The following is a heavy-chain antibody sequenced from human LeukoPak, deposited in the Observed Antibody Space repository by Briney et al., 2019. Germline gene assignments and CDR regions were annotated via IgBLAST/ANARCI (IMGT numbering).Heavy chain of an antibody. D-gene: IGHD6-19*01. CDR1: GYTFTSYD. V-gene: IGHV1-8*03. CDR2: MNPNSGNT. J-gene: IGHJ4*02. Sequence: ASVKVSCKASGYTFTSYDINWVRQATGQGLEWMGWMNPNSGNTGYAQKFQGRVTITRNTSISTAYMELSSLRAEDTAVYYCAKDGVAGKIMYYFDYWGQGTLVTVSS. CDR3: AKDGVAGKIMYYFDY.